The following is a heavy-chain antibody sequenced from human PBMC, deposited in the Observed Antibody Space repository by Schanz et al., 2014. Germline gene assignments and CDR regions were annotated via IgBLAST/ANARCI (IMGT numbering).Heavy chain of an antibody. CDR2: ISVYHGHT. CDR3: VRDAGWAFGDYHGMDV. V-gene: IGHV1-18*01. D-gene: IGHD3-10*01. CDR1: GYTFNNHG. J-gene: IGHJ6*02. Sequence: QVQLVQSGGEVKKPGASATVSCKASGYTFNNHGISKVRQAPGQGLEWMGWISVYHGHTNYAEKVNGRVTMTTNASTSTAYMELRSLISDDTAVYYCVRDAGWAFGDYHGMDVWGQGTSVTVSS.